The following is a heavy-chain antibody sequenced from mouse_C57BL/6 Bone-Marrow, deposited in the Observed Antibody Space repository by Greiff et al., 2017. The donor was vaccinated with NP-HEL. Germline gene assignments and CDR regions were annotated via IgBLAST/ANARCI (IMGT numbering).Heavy chain of an antibody. CDR1: GFTFTDYY. CDR2: IRNKANGYTT. V-gene: IGHV7-3*01. CDR3: ARYFSRNYFDY. J-gene: IGHJ2*01. Sequence: EVHLVESGGGLVQPGGSLSLSCAASGFTFTDYYMSWVRQPPGKALEWLGFIRNKANGYTTEYSASVKGRFTISRDNSQSILYLQMNALRAEDSATYYCARYFSRNYFDYWGQGTTLTVSS.